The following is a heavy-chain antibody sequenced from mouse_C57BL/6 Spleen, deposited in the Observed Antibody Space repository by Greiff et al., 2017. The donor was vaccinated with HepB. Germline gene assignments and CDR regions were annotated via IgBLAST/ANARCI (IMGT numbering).Heavy chain of an antibody. J-gene: IGHJ1*03. CDR1: GYTFTSYC. Sequence: VKLVESGAELAKPGASVKLSCTASGYTFTSYCMHWVNQSPGKGLEWIGDITPSSGYTKYKQKFKDKATLTADKSSSTAYMQLSSLTYEDSAVYYCARSWGGSSYGYFDVWGTGTTVTVSS. D-gene: IGHD1-1*01. V-gene: IGHV1-7*01. CDR3: ARSWGGSSYGYFDV. CDR2: ITPSSGYT.